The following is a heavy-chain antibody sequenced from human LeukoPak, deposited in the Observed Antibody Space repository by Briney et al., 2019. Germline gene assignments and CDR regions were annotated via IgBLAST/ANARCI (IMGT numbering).Heavy chain of an antibody. J-gene: IGHJ4*02. V-gene: IGHV3-30*04. CDR2: LSYDDTNE. CDR3: ARDRRDGNNLAFHFDY. CDR1: EFIFSRYA. Sequence: GGSLRLSCAASEFIFSRYAMHWVRQAPDKGLEWVAILSYDDTNEYYADSVAGRFTISRDNSKNTLYLQMNSLRPDDTAVYYCARDRRDGNNLAFHFDYWGQGTLVTVSS. D-gene: IGHD5-24*01.